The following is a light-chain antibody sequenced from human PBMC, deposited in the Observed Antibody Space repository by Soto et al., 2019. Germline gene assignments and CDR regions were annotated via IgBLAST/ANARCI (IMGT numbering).Light chain of an antibody. J-gene: IGKJ4*01. CDR1: QSVSSY. CDR3: QQRSNWPWT. V-gene: IGKV3-11*01. Sequence: EIALTQSPATLSLSPGERATLSCRASQSVSSYLAWYQQKPGQAPRLLIYDTSNRATGIPARFSGSGSGTDVTLTISSLEPEDFAVYYCQQRSNWPWTFGGGTKVEIK. CDR2: DTS.